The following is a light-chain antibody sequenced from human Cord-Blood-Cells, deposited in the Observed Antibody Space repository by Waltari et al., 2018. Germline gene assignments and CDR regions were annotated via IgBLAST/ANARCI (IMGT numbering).Light chain of an antibody. V-gene: IGLV2-14*01. CDR2: DVS. CDR1: SSDVGGYNY. J-gene: IGLJ2*01. Sequence: QSALTQPASVSGSPGKSITISCTGTSSDVGGYNYVSWYQQHLGKAPKLMIYDVSNRPSGVSNRFSGSKSGNTASLTISGLQAEDEADYYCSSYTSSSTVVFGGGTKLTVL. CDR3: SSYTSSSTVV.